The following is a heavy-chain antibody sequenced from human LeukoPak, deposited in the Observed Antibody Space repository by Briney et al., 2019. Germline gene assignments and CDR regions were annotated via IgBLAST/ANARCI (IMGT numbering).Heavy chain of an antibody. J-gene: IGHJ3*02. V-gene: IGHV3-21*01. D-gene: IGHD2-15*01. CDR2: ISSSSSYI. Sequence: GGSLRLSCAASGFTFSSYWMHWVRQAPGRGLESVSSISSSSSYIYYADSVKGRFTISRDNAKNSLYLQMNSLRAEDTAVYYCARALLSAGKAFDIWGQGTMVTVSS. CDR1: GFTFSSYW. CDR3: ARALLSAGKAFDI.